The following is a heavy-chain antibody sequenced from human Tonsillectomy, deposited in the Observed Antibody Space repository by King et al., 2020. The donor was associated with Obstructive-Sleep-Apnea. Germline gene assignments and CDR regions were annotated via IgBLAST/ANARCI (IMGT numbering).Heavy chain of an antibody. J-gene: IGHJ4*02. Sequence: EVQLVESGGGLVQPGGSLRLSCAASGFTFSSFVMNWVRQAPGKGLGWVSGISGSADSTYYAASVKGRFTISRDNSKNTLYLQMNSLRAEDTALYYCARSYDFWSGPHDWGQGTLVTVSS. CDR2: ISGSADST. CDR3: ARSYDFWSGPHD. D-gene: IGHD3-3*01. V-gene: IGHV3-23*04. CDR1: GFTFSSFV.